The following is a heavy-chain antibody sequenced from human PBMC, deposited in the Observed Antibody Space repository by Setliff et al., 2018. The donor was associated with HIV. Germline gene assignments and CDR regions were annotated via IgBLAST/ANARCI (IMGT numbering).Heavy chain of an antibody. J-gene: IGHJ3*02. CDR2: IRSKRYGGTT. D-gene: IGHD2-15*01. V-gene: IGHV3-49*04. Sequence: PGESLKISCTASGFIFGDYAMSWVRQAPGKGLEWVGFIRSKRYGGTTEYAASVKGRFTISRDDSKSIAYLQMNSLKTEDTAVYSCTRGLVAATPPWLQSAFDIWGQVTMVTVSS. CDR3: TRGLVAATPPWLQSAFDI. CDR1: GFIFGDYA.